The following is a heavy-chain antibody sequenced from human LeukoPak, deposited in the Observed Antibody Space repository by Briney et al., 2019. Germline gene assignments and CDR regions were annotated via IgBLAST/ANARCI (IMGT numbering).Heavy chain of an antibody. V-gene: IGHV4-39*01. J-gene: IGHJ4*02. CDR3: ARLRDARWLLEY. Sequence: SETLSLTCSVSGDSVSSTSYYWGWIRQPPGKGLEWIASNLYSVKSYYNPSFNSRVTISVDTSNNRLSLRLTSVNAADTAVYYCARLRDARWLLEYWGQGTLVTVSS. D-gene: IGHD4-17*01. CDR1: GDSVSSTSYY. CDR2: NLYSVKS.